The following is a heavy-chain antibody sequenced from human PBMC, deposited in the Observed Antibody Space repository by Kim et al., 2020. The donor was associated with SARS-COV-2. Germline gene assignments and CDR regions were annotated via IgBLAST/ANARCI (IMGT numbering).Heavy chain of an antibody. CDR2: IWYDGSNK. D-gene: IGHD4-17*01. V-gene: IGHV3-33*06. J-gene: IGHJ4*02. CDR1: GFTFSSYG. Sequence: GGSLRLSCAASGFTFSSYGMHWVRQAPGKGLEWVAVIWYDGSNKYYADSVKGRFTISRDNSKNTLYLQMNSLRAEDTAVYYCAKDLAYGSLNYYFDYWGQGTLVTVSS. CDR3: AKDLAYGSLNYYFDY.